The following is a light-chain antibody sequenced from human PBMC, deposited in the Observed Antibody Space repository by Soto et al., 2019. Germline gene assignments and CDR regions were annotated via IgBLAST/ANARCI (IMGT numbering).Light chain of an antibody. J-gene: IGKJ2*01. CDR1: QDISNY. Sequence: DIPMTQSPSSLSASVGDRVTITCQPSQDISNYLNWYQQKPGKAPKLLIYDASNLETGVPSRFSGSGSGTDFTFTISSLQPEDIATYYCQQYDNLPPYTFGQGTKLEIK. CDR2: DAS. V-gene: IGKV1-33*01. CDR3: QQYDNLPPYT.